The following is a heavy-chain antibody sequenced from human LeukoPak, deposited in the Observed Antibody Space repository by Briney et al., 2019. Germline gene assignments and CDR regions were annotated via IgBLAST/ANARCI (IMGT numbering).Heavy chain of an antibody. V-gene: IGHV3-23*01. Sequence: GGSLRLSCAASGFTFSSYAMSWVRQAPGKGLEWVSAISGSGGSTYYADSVKGRFTISRDNSKNTLYLQMNSLRAEDTAVYYCAKDFRRHVTYYYDSAGPDWFDPWGQGTLVTVSS. CDR3: AKDFRRHVTYYYDSAGPDWFDP. J-gene: IGHJ5*02. CDR1: GFTFSSYA. D-gene: IGHD3-22*01. CDR2: ISGSGGST.